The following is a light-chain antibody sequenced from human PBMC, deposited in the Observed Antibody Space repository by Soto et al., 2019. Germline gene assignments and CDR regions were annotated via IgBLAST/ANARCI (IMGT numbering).Light chain of an antibody. Sequence: EIVLTQSPAPLALSPGERATLSCRTSQNGNRYLAWYKQKPGQAPGILIFNTSNRATGIPDSFSGSGSGTDFTLTVSSLKHESVAVYYCQQRDQWPTTVGQGPRLEIK. CDR3: QQRDQWPTT. CDR2: NTS. V-gene: IGKV3-11*01. J-gene: IGKJ5*01. CDR1: QNGNRY.